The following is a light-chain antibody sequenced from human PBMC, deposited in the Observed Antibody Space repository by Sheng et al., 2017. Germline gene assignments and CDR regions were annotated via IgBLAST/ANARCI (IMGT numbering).Light chain of an antibody. V-gene: IGLV2-8*01. J-gene: IGLJ2*01. CDR2: DVT. CDR3: NSYAAADKVV. CDR1: NNDVGTYNF. Sequence: QSALTQPPSASGSPGQSVTISCTGSNNDVGTYNFVSWYQQHPGKAPKLMIYDVTKWPSGVPDRFSGSKSGNTASLTVSGLQAEDEADYYCNSYAAADKVVFGGGTRLTVL.